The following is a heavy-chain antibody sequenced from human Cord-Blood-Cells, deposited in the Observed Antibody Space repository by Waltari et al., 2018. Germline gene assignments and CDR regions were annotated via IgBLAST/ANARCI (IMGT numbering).Heavy chain of an antibody. Sequence: QVQLVQSGAEVKKPGASVKVSCKVSGYTLTELSMHWVRQAPGKRLEWMGVLYTEAGETSYEQKFPCRVTMTEDTSTDTAYMELSSLRSEDTAVYYCAAEYCSGGSCEYYFDYWGQGTLVTVSS. J-gene: IGHJ4*02. CDR3: AAEYCSGGSCEYYFDY. V-gene: IGHV1-24*01. CDR1: GYTLTELS. CDR2: LYTEAGET. D-gene: IGHD2-15*01.